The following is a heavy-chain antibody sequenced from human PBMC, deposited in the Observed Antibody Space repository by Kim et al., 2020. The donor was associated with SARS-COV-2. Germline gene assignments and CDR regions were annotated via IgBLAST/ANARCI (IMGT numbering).Heavy chain of an antibody. V-gene: IGHV3-15*01. CDR3: TTDLRVAGHDY. CDR2: T. Sequence: TGYAAPVKDRFTISRDDSKNTLYLQMNSLKTEDTAVYYCTTDLRVAGHDYWGQGTLVTVSS. J-gene: IGHJ4*02. D-gene: IGHD6-19*01.